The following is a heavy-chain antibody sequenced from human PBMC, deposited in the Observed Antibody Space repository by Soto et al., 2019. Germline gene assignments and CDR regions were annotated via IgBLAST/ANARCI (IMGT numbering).Heavy chain of an antibody. CDR3: AMYSSGWAWYFDL. J-gene: IGHJ2*01. CDR2: IYYSGST. CDR1: GGSISSGGYY. V-gene: IGHV4-31*03. D-gene: IGHD6-19*01. Sequence: QVQLQESGPGLVKPSQSLSLTCTVSGGSISSGGYYWSWIRQHPGKGLEWIGYIYYSGSTYYNPSLKSRVTISVDTSKNQFSLKLSSVTAADTAVYYCAMYSSGWAWYFDLWGRGTLVTVSS.